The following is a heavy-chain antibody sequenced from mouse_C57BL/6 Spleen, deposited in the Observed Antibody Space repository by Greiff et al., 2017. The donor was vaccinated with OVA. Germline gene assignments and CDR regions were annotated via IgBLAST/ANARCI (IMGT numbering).Heavy chain of an antibody. J-gene: IGHJ2*01. CDR2: IHPNSGST. CDR1: GYTFTSYW. V-gene: IGHV1-64*01. CDR3: ATFTKTFFDY. Sequence: QVQLKQPGAELVKPGASVKLSCKASGYTFTSYWMHWVKQRPGQGLEWIGMIHPNSGSTNYNEKFKSKATLTVDKSSSTAYMQLSSLTSEDSAVYYCATFTKTFFDYWGQGTTLTVSS.